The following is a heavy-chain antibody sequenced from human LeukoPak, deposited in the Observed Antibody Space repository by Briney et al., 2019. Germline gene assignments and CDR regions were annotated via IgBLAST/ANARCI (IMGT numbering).Heavy chain of an antibody. J-gene: IGHJ4*02. CDR3: AARIAAAAEGDY. Sequence: SETLSLTCTVSGGSISSSSYYWGWIRQPPGKGLEWIGSIYYSGSTYYNPSLKSRVTISVDTSKNQFSLKLSSVTAADTAVYYCAARIAAAAEGDYWGQGTLVTVSS. CDR2: IYYSGST. D-gene: IGHD6-13*01. V-gene: IGHV4-39*07. CDR1: GGSISSSSYY.